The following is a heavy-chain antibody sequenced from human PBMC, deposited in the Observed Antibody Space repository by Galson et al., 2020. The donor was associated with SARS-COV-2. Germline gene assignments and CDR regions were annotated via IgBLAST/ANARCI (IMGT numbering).Heavy chain of an antibody. Sequence: ASVKVSCKASGYTFTSYAMNWVRQAPGQGLEWMGWINTNTGNPTYAQGFTGRFVFSLDTSVSTAYLQISSLKAEDTAVYYCARDTHCSSTSCYAGGSGYYYYYYMDVWGKGTTVTVSS. D-gene: IGHD2-2*01. V-gene: IGHV7-4-1*02. CDR2: INTNTGNP. CDR1: GYTFTSYA. J-gene: IGHJ6*03. CDR3: ARDTHCSSTSCYAGGSGYYYYYYMDV.